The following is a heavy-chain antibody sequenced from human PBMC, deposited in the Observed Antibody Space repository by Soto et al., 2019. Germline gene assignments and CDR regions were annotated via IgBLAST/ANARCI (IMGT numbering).Heavy chain of an antibody. V-gene: IGHV4-59*02. CDR2: IYDSGNT. CDR1: GDSVSSYF. Sequence: VQLQESGPGLVKPSETLSLTCSVSGDSVSSYFRDWIRQPPGKGLEWLGCIYDSGNTNYNPSLKSRSTMSLSTSKNQFSLNLSSVTAADTAVYYCVSSRAAIYGDAFDVWGQGTMVTVSS. J-gene: IGHJ3*01. CDR3: VSSRAAIYGDAFDV. D-gene: IGHD2-2*01.